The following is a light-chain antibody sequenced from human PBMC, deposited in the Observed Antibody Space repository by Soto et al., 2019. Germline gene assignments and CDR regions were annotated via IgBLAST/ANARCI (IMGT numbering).Light chain of an antibody. CDR3: CSYAGHRYVI. V-gene: IGLV2-23*02. CDR2: EVI. CDR1: RSDIGSSNR. J-gene: IGLJ2*01. Sequence: QSALTQPASVSGSPGQSITISCTGSRSDIGSSNRVSWYQQYPGEAPKLIIYEVIKRPSGVSDRFYGFRSGYTASLTLSGLQAEDEAHYYCCSYAGHRYVIFGGGTQLTVL.